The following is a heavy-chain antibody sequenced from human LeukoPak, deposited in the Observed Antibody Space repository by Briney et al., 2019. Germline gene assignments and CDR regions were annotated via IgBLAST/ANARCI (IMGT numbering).Heavy chain of an antibody. J-gene: IGHJ4*02. CDR2: INPHSGGT. CDR3: ARTDYYFDY. Sequence: GASVKVSCKASGYTFTDFHLYWVRQAPGQGLEWMGRINPHSGGTDSAQKFQGRLTMTRDTSISTAYLELSGLKSDDTAVYYCARTDYYFDYWGQGTLVTVSS. D-gene: IGHD3/OR15-3a*01. V-gene: IGHV1-2*06. CDR1: GYTFTDFH.